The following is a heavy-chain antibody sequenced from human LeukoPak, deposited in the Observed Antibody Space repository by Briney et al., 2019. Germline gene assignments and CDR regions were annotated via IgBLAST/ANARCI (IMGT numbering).Heavy chain of an antibody. CDR1: GGSISSDDYY. CDR3: ARSSDYSTFDY. Sequence: SETLSLTCTVSGGSISSDDYYWSWIRQPPGKDLEWIGYIYYSGSTYYNPSLKSRVTISVDTSKNQFSLKLSSVTAADTAVYYCARSSDYSTFDYWGQGTLVTVSS. V-gene: IGHV4-30-4*01. CDR2: IYYSGST. J-gene: IGHJ4*02. D-gene: IGHD4-11*01.